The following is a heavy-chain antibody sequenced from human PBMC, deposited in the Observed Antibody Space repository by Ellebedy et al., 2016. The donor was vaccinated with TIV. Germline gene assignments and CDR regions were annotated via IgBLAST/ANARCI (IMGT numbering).Heavy chain of an antibody. D-gene: IGHD5-24*01. Sequence: GESLKISCAASGFTFSSYWMHWVRQAPGKGLVWVSRINSDGSSTSYADSVKGRFTISRDNSKNTLYLQMNSLRAEDTAVYYCAKGGRDGYNWYYGMDVWGQGTTVTVSS. CDR2: INSDGSST. CDR1: GFTFSSYW. J-gene: IGHJ6*02. V-gene: IGHV3-74*01. CDR3: AKGGRDGYNWYYGMDV.